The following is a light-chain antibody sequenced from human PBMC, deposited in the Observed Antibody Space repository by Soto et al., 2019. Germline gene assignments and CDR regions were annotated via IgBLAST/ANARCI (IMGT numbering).Light chain of an antibody. J-gene: IGKJ3*01. CDR1: QSVSSSY. Sequence: EIVLTQSPGTLSLSPGERATLSCRTSQSVSSSYLAWYQQKPGQAPRLLIYDTSDRATGIPDRCSTSGSETDFPVTISRLEAKDFAVYYWQNKGRLVMFGPGTKVEIK. CDR2: DTS. V-gene: IGKV3-20*01. CDR3: QNKGRLVM.